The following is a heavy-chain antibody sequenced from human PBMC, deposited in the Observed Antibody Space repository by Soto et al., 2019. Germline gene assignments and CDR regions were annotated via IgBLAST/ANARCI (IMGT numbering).Heavy chain of an antibody. CDR1: GGSFSGYY. J-gene: IGHJ6*02. CDR3: ARGGAVVAGYYYYYYGMDV. V-gene: IGHV4-34*01. Sequence: SETLSLTCAVYGGSFSGYYWSWIRRPPGKGLEWIGEINHSGSTNYNPSLKSRVTISVDTSKNQFSLKLSSVTAADTAVYYCARGGAVVAGYYYYYYGMDVWGQGTTVTVS. CDR2: INHSGST. D-gene: IGHD2-15*01.